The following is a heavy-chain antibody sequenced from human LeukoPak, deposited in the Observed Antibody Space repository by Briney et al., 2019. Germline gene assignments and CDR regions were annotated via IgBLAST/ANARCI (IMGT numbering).Heavy chain of an antibody. CDR3: ARVAVIYYYYMEV. J-gene: IGHJ6*03. V-gene: IGHV3-11*04. D-gene: IGHD2/OR15-2a*01. CDR2: ISRSGNTI. Sequence: GGSLRLSCAASGFTFSDYYMSWIRQAPGKGLEWVSYISRSGNTIYYADSVKGRFSVSRDNAKSSLYLQMSSLRAEDTAVYYCARVAVIYYYYMEVWGKGTTVTVSS. CDR1: GFTFSDYY.